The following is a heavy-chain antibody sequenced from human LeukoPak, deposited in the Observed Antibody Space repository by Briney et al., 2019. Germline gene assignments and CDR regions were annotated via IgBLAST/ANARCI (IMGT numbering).Heavy chain of an antibody. CDR2: IYYSGST. J-gene: IGHJ4*02. D-gene: IGHD2-8*01. CDR3: ARVNCTNGVCYIFDY. CDR1: GGSISSGGYY. Sequence: PSETLSLTCTVSGGSISSGGYYWGWIRQHPGKGLEWIGYIYYSGSTYYNPSLKSRVTISVDTSKNQFSPKLSSVTAADTAVYYCARVNCTNGVCYIFDYWGQGTLVTVSS. V-gene: IGHV4-31*03.